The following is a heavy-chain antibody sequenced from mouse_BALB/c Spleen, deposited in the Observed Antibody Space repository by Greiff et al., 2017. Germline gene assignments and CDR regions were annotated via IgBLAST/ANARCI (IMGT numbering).Heavy chain of an antibody. CDR2: ISYSGST. Sequence: EVKLMESGPGLVKPSQSLSLTCTVTGYSITSDYAWNWIRQFPGNKLEWMGYISYSGSTSYNPSLKSRISITRDTSKNQFFLQLNSVTTEDTATYYCAREDFLLRLTMDYWGQGTSVTVSS. J-gene: IGHJ4*01. CDR1: GYSITSDYA. V-gene: IGHV3-2*02. D-gene: IGHD1-2*01. CDR3: AREDFLLRLTMDY.